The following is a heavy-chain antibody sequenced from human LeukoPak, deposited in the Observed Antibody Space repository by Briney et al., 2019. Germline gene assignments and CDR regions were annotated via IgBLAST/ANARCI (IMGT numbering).Heavy chain of an antibody. D-gene: IGHD3-22*01. CDR2: IYHSGST. CDR1: GGSISTGDYY. J-gene: IGHJ4*02. V-gene: IGHV4-30-4*02. Sequence: SETLTLTCTVSGGSISTGDYYWSWIRQSPGKGLQWIGYIYHSGSTYYNPSLQSRVTMSVDTSKNQFSLKLSSVTAADPGVYYCAVGHYYHSSGYLFDSWGQGTLVTVSS. CDR3: AVGHYYHSSGYLFDS.